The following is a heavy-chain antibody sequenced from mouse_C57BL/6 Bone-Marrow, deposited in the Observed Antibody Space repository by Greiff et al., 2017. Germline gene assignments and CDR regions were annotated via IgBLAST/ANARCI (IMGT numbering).Heavy chain of an antibody. J-gene: IGHJ4*01. V-gene: IGHV10-1*01. CDR2: IRSKSNNYAT. Sequence: DVMLVESGGGLVQPKGSLQLSCAASGFSFNTYAMNWVRQAPGKGLEWVARIRSKSNNYATYYADSVKDRFTISRDASASMLYLQMNNLETDDTAMYYCGGQLNMDDWGQGTSVTVSS. CDR3: GGQLNMDD. CDR1: GFSFNTYA.